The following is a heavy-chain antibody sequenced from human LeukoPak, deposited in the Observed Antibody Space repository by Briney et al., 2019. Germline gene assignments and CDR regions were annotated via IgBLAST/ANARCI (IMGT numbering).Heavy chain of an antibody. J-gene: IGHJ4*02. Sequence: PGGSLRLPCAASGFTFSSYAMSWVRQAPGKGLEWVSSISYTGTYIYYADSVKGRFTISRDNAQNSLYLQMNSLRAEDTAIYYCVRDRGTYRPIDYWGQGTLVTVSS. V-gene: IGHV3-21*04. CDR2: ISYTGTYI. CDR3: VRDRGTYRPIDY. D-gene: IGHD1-26*01. CDR1: GFTFSSYA.